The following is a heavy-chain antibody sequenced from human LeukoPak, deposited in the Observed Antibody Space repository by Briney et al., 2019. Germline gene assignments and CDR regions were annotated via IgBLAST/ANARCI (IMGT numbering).Heavy chain of an antibody. CDR1: GYTFTSYY. CDR3: ARDNSVEDTAWWFDP. D-gene: IGHD4-23*01. CDR2: INPSGGST. J-gene: IGHJ5*02. Sequence: ASVKASCKASGYTFTSYYMHWVRQAPGQGLEWMGIINPSGGSTSYAQKFQGRDTMTRDMSTSTDYMELSSLRSEDTAVYYCARDNSVEDTAWWFDPWGQGTLVTVSS. V-gene: IGHV1-46*01.